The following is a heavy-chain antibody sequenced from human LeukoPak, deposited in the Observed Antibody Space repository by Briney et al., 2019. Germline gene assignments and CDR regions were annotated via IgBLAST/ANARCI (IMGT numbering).Heavy chain of an antibody. J-gene: IGHJ4*02. Sequence: SETLSLTCTVSGGSISSHYWSWIRQSPGKGLEWIGYIYYSGSTNYNPSLKSRVTISVDTSKNQFSLKLSSVTAADTAVYYCARGSFDYGDYQIFDYWGQGTLVTVSS. D-gene: IGHD4-17*01. V-gene: IGHV4-59*11. CDR3: ARGSFDYGDYQIFDY. CDR1: GGSISSHY. CDR2: IYYSGST.